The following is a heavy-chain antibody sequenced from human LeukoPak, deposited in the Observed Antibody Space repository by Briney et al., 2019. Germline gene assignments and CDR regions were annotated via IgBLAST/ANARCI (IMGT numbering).Heavy chain of an antibody. CDR2: IKQDGSEK. D-gene: IGHD2-15*01. CDR1: GFTFSSYE. J-gene: IGHJ5*02. Sequence: GGSLRLSCAASGFTFSSYEMNWVRQAPGKGLEWVANIKQDGSEKYYVDSVKGRFTISRDNAKNSLYLQMNSLRAEDTAVYYCARELVVAAATKFDPWGQGTLVTVSS. CDR3: ARELVVAAATKFDP. V-gene: IGHV3-7*03.